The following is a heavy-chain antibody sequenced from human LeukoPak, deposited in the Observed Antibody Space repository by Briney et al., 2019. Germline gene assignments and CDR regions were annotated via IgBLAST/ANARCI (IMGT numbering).Heavy chain of an antibody. CDR3: ARAQTYGDSRLLLDY. J-gene: IGHJ4*02. Sequence: GGSLRLSCAASGFTFGNYGMSWVRQAPGKGLEWVSGINWNGGSTGYADSVEGRFTISRDNTKNSQYLQMNSLRVEDTALYYCARAQTYGDSRLLLDYWGQGTLVTVSS. CDR2: INWNGGST. CDR1: GFTFGNYG. D-gene: IGHD2-21*02. V-gene: IGHV3-20*04.